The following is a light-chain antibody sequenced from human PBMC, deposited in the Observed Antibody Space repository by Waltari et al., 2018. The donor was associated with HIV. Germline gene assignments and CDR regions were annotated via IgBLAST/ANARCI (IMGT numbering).Light chain of an antibody. CDR1: NIGSKP. CDR3: QVWDISSDQVV. J-gene: IGLJ2*01. CDR2: DGG. V-gene: IGLV3-21*02. Sequence: SYALTQVPSISVAPGQTAKSNCGGHNIGSKPVQWYQQKQGQAPVLVVYDGGDRPSGVPERFSGSKSGNTATLTISRVEPGSEAVYFCQVWDISSDQVVFGGGTKLTVL.